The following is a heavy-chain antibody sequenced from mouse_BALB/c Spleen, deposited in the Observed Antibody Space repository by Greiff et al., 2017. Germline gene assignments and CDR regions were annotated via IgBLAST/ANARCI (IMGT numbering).Heavy chain of an antibody. J-gene: IGHJ4*01. CDR3: AGSSDYYAMDY. Sequence: EVQLQQSGPELVKPGASVKMSCKASGYTFTSYVMHWVKQKPGQGLEWIGYINPYNDGTKYNEKFKGKATLTSDKSSSTAYMELSSLTSEDSAVYYCAGSSDYYAMDYWGQGTSVTVSS. CDR1: GYTFTSYV. CDR2: INPYNDGT. V-gene: IGHV1-14*01. D-gene: IGHD1-1*01.